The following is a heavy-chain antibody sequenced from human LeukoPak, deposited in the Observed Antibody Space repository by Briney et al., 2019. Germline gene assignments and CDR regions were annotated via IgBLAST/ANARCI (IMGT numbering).Heavy chain of an antibody. CDR2: INPKNDVT. CDR3: VRDGHRLYDYYYYYMDV. J-gene: IGHJ6*03. CDR1: GYTFTGYY. D-gene: IGHD2-2*02. Sequence: ASVKVSCKASGYTFTGYYMHWVRQAPGQGLEWMGWINPKNDVTKFAQKLQGRVTMTTDTSTSTAYMELRSLRADDTAVYFCVRDGHRLYDYYYYYMDVWGKGTTVTVSS. V-gene: IGHV1-2*02.